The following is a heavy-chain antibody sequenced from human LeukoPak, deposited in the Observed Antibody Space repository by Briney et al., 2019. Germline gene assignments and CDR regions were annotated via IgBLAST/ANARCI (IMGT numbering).Heavy chain of an antibody. CDR1: GGTFSSYA. D-gene: IGHD3-10*01. Sequence: SVKVSCKASGGTFSSYAISWVRQAPGQGLEWMGGIIPIFGTANYAQKFQGRVTITADESTSTAYMELSSLRSEDTAAYYCASHGYGSGSYWALPDYWGQGTLVTVSS. CDR2: IIPIFGTA. CDR3: ASHGYGSGSYWALPDY. J-gene: IGHJ4*02. V-gene: IGHV1-69*13.